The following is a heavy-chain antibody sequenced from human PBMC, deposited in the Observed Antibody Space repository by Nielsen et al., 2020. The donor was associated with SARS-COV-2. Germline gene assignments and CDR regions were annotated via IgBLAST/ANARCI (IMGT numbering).Heavy chain of an antibody. CDR2: INSDGSST. CDR1: GFIFSSYW. J-gene: IGHJ4*02. D-gene: IGHD3-22*01. CDR3: ATANDDYYDSSGAAEFDY. Sequence: GGSLRLSCAASGFIFSSYWMHWVRQAPGKGLVWVSRINSDGSSTTYADSVKGRFTISRDNAKNTLYLQMNSLRAEDTAVYYCATANDDYYDSSGAAEFDYWGQGTLVTVSS. V-gene: IGHV3-74*01.